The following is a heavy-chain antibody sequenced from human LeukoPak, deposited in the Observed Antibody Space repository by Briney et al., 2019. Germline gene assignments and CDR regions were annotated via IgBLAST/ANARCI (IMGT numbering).Heavy chain of an antibody. J-gene: IGHJ3*02. CDR3: ARRPARGDAFDI. CDR1: GGTFSSYA. CDR2: IIPIFGTA. Sequence: SVKVSCKASGGTFSSYAISWVRQAPGQGLEWMGGIIPIFGTANYAQKFLGRVTITADESTSTAYMELSSLRSEDTAVYYCARRPARGDAFDIWGQGTMVTVSS. V-gene: IGHV1-69*01.